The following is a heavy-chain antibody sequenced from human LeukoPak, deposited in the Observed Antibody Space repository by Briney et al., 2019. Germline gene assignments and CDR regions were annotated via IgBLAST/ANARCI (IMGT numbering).Heavy chain of an antibody. CDR1: GFTFSSYW. V-gene: IGHV3-74*01. D-gene: IGHD6-13*01. Sequence: PGGSLRLSCAASGFTFSSYWMHWVRHAPGKGLVWVSRINSDGSSTNYADSVKGRFTISRDNAKNTLYLQMNSLRAEDTAVYYCARRVAAAGFDYWGQGTLVTVSS. CDR2: INSDGSST. J-gene: IGHJ4*02. CDR3: ARRVAAAGFDY.